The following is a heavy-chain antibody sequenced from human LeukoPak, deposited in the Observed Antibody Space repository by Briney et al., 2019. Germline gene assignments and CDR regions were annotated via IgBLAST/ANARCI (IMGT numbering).Heavy chain of an antibody. CDR1: GFTFSSYA. J-gene: IGHJ4*02. V-gene: IGHV3-23*01. Sequence: PGGSLRLSCAASGFTFSSYAMSWVRQAPGKGLEWVSAISGSGGSTYYADSVKGRFTISRDNSKNTLYLQMNSLRAEDTAVYYCARDLRSGYYYGSGSYSEDWGQGTLVTVSS. CDR2: ISGSGGST. D-gene: IGHD3-10*01. CDR3: ARDLRSGYYYGSGSYSED.